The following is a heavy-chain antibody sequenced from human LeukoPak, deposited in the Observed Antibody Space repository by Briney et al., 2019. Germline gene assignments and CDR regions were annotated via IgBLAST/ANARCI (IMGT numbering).Heavy chain of an antibody. V-gene: IGHV4-34*01. Sequence: SETLSLTCAVYGGSFSDYYWNWMRQPPGKGLEWIGEINQSGTTNYNPSLKSRLTISLDTSKNHLFLKLTSATAADTALYYCAGGATPGVFWGQGILVTVSA. D-gene: IGHD3-10*01. CDR1: GGSFSDYY. CDR3: AGGATPGVF. CDR2: INQSGTT. J-gene: IGHJ4*02.